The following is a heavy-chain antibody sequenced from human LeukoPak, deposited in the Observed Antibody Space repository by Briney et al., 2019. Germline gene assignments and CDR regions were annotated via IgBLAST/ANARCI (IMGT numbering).Heavy chain of an antibody. CDR1: GFTFSDYY. Sequence: GGSLRLSCTASGFTFSDYYMSWFRQAPGKGLEWLSHISGSGRTIHYADSVKGRLTASRDTAKNSLYLQMNSLRAEDTAVYYRAKATSVTNYYYGMDVWGQGTTVTVSS. CDR2: ISGSGRTI. J-gene: IGHJ6*02. V-gene: IGHV3-11*01. D-gene: IGHD3-3*01. CDR3: AKATSVTNYYYGMDV.